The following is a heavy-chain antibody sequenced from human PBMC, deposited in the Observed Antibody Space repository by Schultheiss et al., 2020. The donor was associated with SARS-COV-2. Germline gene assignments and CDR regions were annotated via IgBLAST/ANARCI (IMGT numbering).Heavy chain of an antibody. D-gene: IGHD3-22*01. J-gene: IGHJ4*02. CDR2: MNPNSGNT. CDR1: GYTFTSYD. V-gene: IGHV1-8*01. CDR3: ARESDYYDSSGPTLPDY. Sequence: ASVKVSCKASGYTFTSYDINWVRQATGQGLEWMGWMNPNSGNTGYAQKFQGRVTITADESTGTGYMELNSLRSEDTAVYYCARESDYYDSSGPTLPDYWGQGTLVTVSS.